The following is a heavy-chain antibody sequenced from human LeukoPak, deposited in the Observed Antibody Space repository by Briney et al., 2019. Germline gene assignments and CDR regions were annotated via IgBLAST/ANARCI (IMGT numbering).Heavy chain of an antibody. CDR3: ARASRDGYNQNFDH. CDR2: IYPGGSET. CDR1: GYDFSTYW. Sequence: GESLKISCKGLGYDFSTYWNAWVRQGPGKGLEFMRIIYPGGSETRYDPSFQGQVTISADRSTSTAYLQWSSLRASDTAMYYCARASRDGYNQNFDHWGQGTLVTVSS. J-gene: IGHJ4*02. D-gene: IGHD5-24*01. V-gene: IGHV5-51*01.